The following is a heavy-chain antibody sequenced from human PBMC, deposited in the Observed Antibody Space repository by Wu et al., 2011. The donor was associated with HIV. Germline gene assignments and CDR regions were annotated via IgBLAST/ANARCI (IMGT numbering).Heavy chain of an antibody. CDR2: INPNSGGT. V-gene: IGHV1-2*02. CDR3: ARGGYSYGYYYFDY. Sequence: QVQLVQSGAEVKKPGASVKVSCKASGYTITGYYIHWVRQAPGQGLEWMGWINPNSGGTNYAQKFQGRVTMTRDTSISTAYMELSSLRSDDTAVYYCARGGYSYGYYYFDYVGPGNLVTVSS. CDR1: GYTITGYY. J-gene: IGHJ4*02. D-gene: IGHD5-18*01.